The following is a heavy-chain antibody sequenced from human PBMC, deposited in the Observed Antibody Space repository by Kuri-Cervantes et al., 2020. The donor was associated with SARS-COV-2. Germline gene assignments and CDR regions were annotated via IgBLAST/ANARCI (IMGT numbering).Heavy chain of an antibody. V-gene: IGHV1-18*01. CDR1: GYTFTSYG. CDR2: ISAYNGNT. J-gene: IGHJ6*03. D-gene: IGHD1-26*01. Sequence: ASVKVSCKASGYTFTSYGISWVRQAPGQGLEWMGWISAYNGNTNYAQKLQGRVTMTTDTSTSTAYMELRSLRSDDTAVYYCARDLTSTHNGNYYYYYYMDVWGKGTTVTVSS. CDR3: ARDLTSTHNGNYYYYYYMDV.